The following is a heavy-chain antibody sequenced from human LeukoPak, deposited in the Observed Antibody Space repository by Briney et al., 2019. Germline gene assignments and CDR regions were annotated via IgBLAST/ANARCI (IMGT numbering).Heavy chain of an antibody. Sequence: ASVKVSCXASGYTFTGYYMHWVRRAPGQGLEWMGRINPNSGGTNYAQKFQGRVTMTRDTSISTAYMELSRLRSDDTAVYYCAQYVSSGYYLRAFDIWGQGTMVTVSS. CDR3: AQYVSSGYYLRAFDI. CDR1: GYTFTGYY. J-gene: IGHJ3*02. CDR2: INPNSGGT. D-gene: IGHD3-22*01. V-gene: IGHV1-2*06.